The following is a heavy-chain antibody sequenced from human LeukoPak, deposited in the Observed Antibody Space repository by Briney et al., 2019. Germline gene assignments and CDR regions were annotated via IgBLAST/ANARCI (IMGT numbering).Heavy chain of an antibody. D-gene: IGHD6-13*01. CDR3: VRDMIAAAGAGG. CDR1: GYTFTDYS. Sequence: ASVKVSCKASGYTFTDYSMHWVRQAPGQGLEWMGWINPNSGGTDYAQKFQGRVTMTRVTSISTAYLEVTRLTSDDTAVYFCVRDMIAAAGAGGWDQGTLVTVSS. J-gene: IGHJ4*02. CDR2: INPNSGGT. V-gene: IGHV1-2*02.